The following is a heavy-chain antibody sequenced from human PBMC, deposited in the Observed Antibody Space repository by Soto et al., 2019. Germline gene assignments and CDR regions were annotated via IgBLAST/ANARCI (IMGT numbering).Heavy chain of an antibody. CDR2: IVVGSGNT. CDR3: ARAREVPNTAMVLGIRLRRNWFDP. V-gene: IGHV1-58*01. CDR1: GFTFTSSA. J-gene: IGHJ5*02. D-gene: IGHD5-18*01. Sequence: ASVKVSCKASGFTFTSSAVQWVRQARGQRLEWIGWIVVGSGNTNYAQKFQERVTITRDMSTSTAYMELSSLRSEDTAVYYCARAREVPNTAMVLGIRLRRNWFDPWGQGTLVTVSS.